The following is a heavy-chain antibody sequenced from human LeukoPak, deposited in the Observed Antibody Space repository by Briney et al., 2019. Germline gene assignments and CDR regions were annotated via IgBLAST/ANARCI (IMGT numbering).Heavy chain of an antibody. J-gene: IGHJ4*02. CDR1: GFTVSSNY. CDR2: IKQDGSEK. CDR3: ARDPTSLGTYNWNEGGDY. Sequence: GGSLRLSCAASGFTVSSNYMSWVRQAPGKGLEWVANIKQDGSEKYYVDSVKGRFTISRDNAKNSLYLQMNSLRAEDTAVYYCARDPTSLGTYNWNEGGDYWGQGTLVTVSS. V-gene: IGHV3-7*01. D-gene: IGHD1-20*01.